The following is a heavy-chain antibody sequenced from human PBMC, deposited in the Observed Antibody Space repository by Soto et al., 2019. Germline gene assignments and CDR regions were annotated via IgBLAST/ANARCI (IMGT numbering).Heavy chain of an antibody. D-gene: IGHD5-18*01. CDR1: GFSLTTSGVG. CDR3: AHRGYMYGNWDHGYFDY. V-gene: IGHV2-5*02. CDR2: IYWDDDK. Sequence: GPTLMNPTQTLAQTCTFSGFSLTTSGVGVGWIRKTPGKALEWLAVIYWDDDKRYSPSLKSRLTITKDTSKNQVVLTMAYMDPVDTATYFCAHRGYMYGNWDHGYFDYWGQGILVTVSS. J-gene: IGHJ4*02.